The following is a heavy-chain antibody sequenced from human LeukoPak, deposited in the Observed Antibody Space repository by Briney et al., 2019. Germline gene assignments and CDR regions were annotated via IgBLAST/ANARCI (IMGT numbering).Heavy chain of an antibody. CDR3: ARDYGLNWNYEGGTLDY. D-gene: IGHD1-7*01. V-gene: IGHV1-18*01. J-gene: IGHJ4*02. CDR1: GYTFTSYG. CDR2: ISAYNGNT. Sequence: GASVKVSCKASGYTFTSYGISWVRQAPGQGLEWMGWISAYNGNTNYAQKLQGRVTMTTDISTSTAYMEPRSLRSDDTAVYYCARDYGLNWNYEGGTLDYWGQGTLVTVSS.